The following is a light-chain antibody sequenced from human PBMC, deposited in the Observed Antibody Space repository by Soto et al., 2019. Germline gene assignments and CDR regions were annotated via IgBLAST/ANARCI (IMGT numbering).Light chain of an antibody. CDR1: QTISSW. Sequence: DIQMTQSPSTLSGSVGDRVTITCRSSQTISSWLAWYQQKPGKALKLRIYKASTLKSGVPSRFSGSGSDTEFTLTISSLQPDAFATYYCQHYKSYSEAFGQGTKVDIK. CDR3: QHYKSYSEA. V-gene: IGKV1-5*03. CDR2: KAS. J-gene: IGKJ1*01.